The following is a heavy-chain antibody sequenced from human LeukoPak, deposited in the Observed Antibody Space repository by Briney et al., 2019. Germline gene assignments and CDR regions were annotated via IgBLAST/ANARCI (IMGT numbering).Heavy chain of an antibody. CDR2: INPNSGGT. CDR1: GYTVTSYY. J-gene: IGHJ5*02. D-gene: IGHD4-17*01. CDR3: ARADYGNNWFDP. Sequence: ASVKVSCKPSGYTVTSYYIRWVRQAPGQGLEWMGWINPNSGGTTYAQKFRGRVTMTRDTSINTAYMELTRLTSDDTALYYCARADYGNNWFDPWGQGTLVTVSS. V-gene: IGHV1-2*02.